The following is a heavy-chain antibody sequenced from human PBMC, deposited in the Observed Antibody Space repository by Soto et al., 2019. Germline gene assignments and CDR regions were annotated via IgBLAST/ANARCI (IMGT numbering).Heavy chain of an antibody. J-gene: IGHJ4*02. Sequence: EVQLVESGGGLVQPGKALRLSCAASGFTFSKYWMHWVRQAPGKGPVWVSYISGDGTTTDYADSVKGRFTISRDNAKNTLYLQMDSLRVEDTAVYYCAIQDCTNDVCLEAAVTVGGELEYWGQGAQVTVTS. CDR3: AIQDCTNDVCLEAAVTVGGELEY. V-gene: IGHV3-74*01. D-gene: IGHD2-8*01. CDR1: GFTFSKYW. CDR2: ISGDGTTT.